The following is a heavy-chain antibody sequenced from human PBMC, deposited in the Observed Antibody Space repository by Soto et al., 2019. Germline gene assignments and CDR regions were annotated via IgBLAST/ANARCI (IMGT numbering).Heavy chain of an antibody. J-gene: IGHJ3*02. D-gene: IGHD2-2*02. V-gene: IGHV3-48*02. CDR2: ISSTSNTI. CDR1: GFSFSAFS. CDR3: AREGGRHCSPTRCYNAFDI. Sequence: GGSLRLSCASSGFSFSAFSMNWVRQAPGKGLGWVSYISSTSNTIYYADSVKDRFTISRDNAQNTLYLQMNSLSDADTAVYYCAREGGRHCSPTRCYNAFDIWGQGTMVTVSS.